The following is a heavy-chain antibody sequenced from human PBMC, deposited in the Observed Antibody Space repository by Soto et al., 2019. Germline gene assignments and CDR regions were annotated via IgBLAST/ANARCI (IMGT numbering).Heavy chain of an antibody. CDR2: IIPILGTA. D-gene: IGHD2-15*01. J-gene: IGHJ5*02. V-gene: IGHV1-69*01. CDR1: GGTFSSYA. CDR3: ARDQYCSGGSCDSKWFDP. Sequence: QVQLVQSGAEVQKPGSSVKVSCKASGGTFSSYAISWVRQAPGQGLEWMGGIIPILGTANYAQKFQGRVTITADESTSTAYMELSSRRSEDTAVYYCARDQYCSGGSCDSKWFDPWGQGTLVTVSS.